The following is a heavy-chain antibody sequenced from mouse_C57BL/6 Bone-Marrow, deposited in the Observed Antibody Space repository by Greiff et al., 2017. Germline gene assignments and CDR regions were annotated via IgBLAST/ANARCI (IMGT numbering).Heavy chain of an antibody. CDR2: IDPETGGT. J-gene: IGHJ2*01. V-gene: IGHV1-15*01. CDR1: GYTFTDYE. Sequence: QVQLKQSGAELVRPGASVTLSCKASGYTFTDYEMHWVKQTPVHGLEWIGAIDPETGGTAYNQKFKGKAILTADKSSSTAYMKLRSLTSEDSAVYYCTIDFYWGQGTTLTVSS. CDR3: TIDFY.